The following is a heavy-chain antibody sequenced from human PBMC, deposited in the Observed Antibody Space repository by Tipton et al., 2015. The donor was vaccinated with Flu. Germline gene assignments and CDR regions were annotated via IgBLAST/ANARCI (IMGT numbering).Heavy chain of an antibody. CDR3: ASDGGRITMIVGGAFDI. CDR2: IYTSGST. Sequence: TLSLTCTVSGGSISSYYWSWIRQPAGNGLEWIGRIYTSGSTNYNPTLNSRVTMSVDTSKIQFSLKLSSVTAAGTAVYYCASDGGRITMIVGGAFDIWGQGIMVTVSS. J-gene: IGHJ3*02. D-gene: IGHD3-22*01. V-gene: IGHV4-4*07. CDR1: GGSISSYY.